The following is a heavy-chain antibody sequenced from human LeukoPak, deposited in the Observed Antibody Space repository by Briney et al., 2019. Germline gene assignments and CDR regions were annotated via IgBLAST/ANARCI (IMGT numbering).Heavy chain of an antibody. CDR2: IYTSGST. V-gene: IGHV4-4*07. Sequence: SETLSLTCTVSGGSISSYYWSWIRQPAGKGLEWIGRIYTSGSTNYNPSLKSRVTISVDTTKNQFSLKLSPVTAADTAVYYCAREAHNYGGLDVWGKGTTVTVSS. J-gene: IGHJ6*04. CDR3: AREAHNYGGLDV. D-gene: IGHD4-23*01. CDR1: GGSISSYY.